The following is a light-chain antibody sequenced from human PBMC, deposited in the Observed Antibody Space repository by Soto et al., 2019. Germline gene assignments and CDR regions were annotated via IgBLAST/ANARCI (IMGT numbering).Light chain of an antibody. Sequence: EIVLTQSPATLSLSPVERATLSCRASQSVSSYLAWYQQKPGQAPRLLIYDASNRATGIPARFSGSGSGTDFTLTISSLQFDESAVDYCQQYNNWWTFGQGTKVDIK. CDR2: DAS. J-gene: IGKJ1*01. CDR1: QSVSSY. CDR3: QQYNNWWT. V-gene: IGKV3-11*01.